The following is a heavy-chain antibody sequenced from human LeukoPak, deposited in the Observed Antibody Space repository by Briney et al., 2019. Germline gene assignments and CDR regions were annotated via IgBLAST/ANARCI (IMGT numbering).Heavy chain of an antibody. Sequence: GGSLRLSCAASGFTFKNYAMTWVRQAPGKGLEWVANIKQDGSERYYVDSVKGRFTISRDNAKNSLYLQMNSLRAEDTAVYYCARDDCSSISCYHNWFDPWGQGTLVTVSS. J-gene: IGHJ5*02. CDR3: ARDDCSSISCYHNWFDP. CDR1: GFTFKNYA. D-gene: IGHD2-2*01. CDR2: IKQDGSER. V-gene: IGHV3-7*01.